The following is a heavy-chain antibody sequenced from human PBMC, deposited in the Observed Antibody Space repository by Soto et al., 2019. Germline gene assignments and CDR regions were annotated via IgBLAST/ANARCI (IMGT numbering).Heavy chain of an antibody. Sequence: SETLSLTCAVYGGSFSGYYWSWIRQPPGKGLEWIGEINHSGSTNYNPSLKSRVTISVDTSKNQFSLKLSSVTAADTAVYYCARHGREWGYYGMDVWGQGTTVT. D-gene: IGHD3-10*02. CDR2: INHSGST. V-gene: IGHV4-34*01. CDR1: GGSFSGYY. J-gene: IGHJ6*02. CDR3: ARHGREWGYYGMDV.